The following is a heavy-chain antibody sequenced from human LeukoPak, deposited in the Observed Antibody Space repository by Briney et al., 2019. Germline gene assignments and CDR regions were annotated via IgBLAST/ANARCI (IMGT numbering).Heavy chain of an antibody. CDR3: ARDGVVGATTDY. Sequence: PGGSLRLSCAASGFTFNNYAMSWVRQAPGKGLEWVSYISSSSSYIYYADSVKGRFTISRDNAKNSLYLQMNSLRAEDTAVYYCARDGVVGATTDYWGQGTLVTVSS. D-gene: IGHD1-26*01. V-gene: IGHV3-21*01. CDR2: ISSSSSYI. CDR1: GFTFNNYA. J-gene: IGHJ4*02.